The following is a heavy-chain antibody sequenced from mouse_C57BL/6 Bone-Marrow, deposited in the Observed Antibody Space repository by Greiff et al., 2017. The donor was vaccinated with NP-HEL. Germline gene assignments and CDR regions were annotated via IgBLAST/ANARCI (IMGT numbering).Heavy chain of an antibody. CDR3: TPDSSGYDGFAY. CDR1: GFNIKDDY. Sequence: EVQLQQSGAELVRPGASVKLSCTASGFNIKDDYMHWVKQRPEQGLEWIGWIDPENGDTEYASKFQGQVTITADTSSNTAYLQLSSLTSEDTAVYYCTPDSSGYDGFAYWGQGTLVTVSA. V-gene: IGHV14-4*01. J-gene: IGHJ3*01. D-gene: IGHD3-2*02. CDR2: IDPENGDT.